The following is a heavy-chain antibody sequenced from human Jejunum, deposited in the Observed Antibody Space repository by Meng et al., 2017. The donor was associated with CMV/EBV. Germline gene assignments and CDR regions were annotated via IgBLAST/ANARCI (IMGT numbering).Heavy chain of an antibody. D-gene: IGHD6-13*01. CDR1: SYF. V-gene: IGHV4-59*01. CDR2: VYYDGGST. CDR3: ARVPAELGSSSSSYYFDS. J-gene: IGHJ4*02. Sequence: SYFWTWLRQPPGKGLEWLGYVYYDGGSTNYNPSLKSRVTISVDSPENQFSLKLTSVTAADTAVYYCARVPAELGSSSSSYYFDSWGQGTRVTVSS.